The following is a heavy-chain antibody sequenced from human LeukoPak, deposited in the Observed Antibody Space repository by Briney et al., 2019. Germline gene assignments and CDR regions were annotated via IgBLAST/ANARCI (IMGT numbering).Heavy chain of an antibody. J-gene: IGHJ4*02. CDR1: GGSISSSSYY. Sequence: SETLSLTCTVSGGSISSSSYYWGWIRQPPGKGLEWIGSIYYSVSTYYNPSLKSRVTISVDTPKNQFSLKLSSVTAADTAVYYCASVSYYYDSSGFDYWGQGTLVTVSS. D-gene: IGHD3-22*01. CDR3: ASVSYYYDSSGFDY. CDR2: IYYSVST. V-gene: IGHV4-39*01.